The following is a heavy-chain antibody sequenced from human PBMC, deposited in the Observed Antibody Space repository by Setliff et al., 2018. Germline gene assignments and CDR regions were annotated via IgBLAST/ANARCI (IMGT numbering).Heavy chain of an antibody. Sequence: NPSETLSLTCTVSGGSISGYYWSWIRQPPGKSLEWIGYIYNSGSTTYNPSLKSRVTISEDSSKNQLSLRLLSVTAADTAVYSCARDPGHRSGTWSLDYWGQGTLVTVSS. CDR2: IYNSGST. V-gene: IGHV4-59*01. CDR1: GGSISGYY. CDR3: ARDPGHRSGTWSLDY. J-gene: IGHJ4*02.